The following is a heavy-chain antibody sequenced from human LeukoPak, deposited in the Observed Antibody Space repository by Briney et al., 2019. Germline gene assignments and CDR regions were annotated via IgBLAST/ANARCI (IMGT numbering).Heavy chain of an antibody. CDR3: ARVLGYCSGGNCYWFDP. CDR2: INPNSGGT. V-gene: IGHV1-2*02. J-gene: IGHJ5*02. D-gene: IGHD2-15*01. CDR1: GYSFTSYG. Sequence: ASVKVSCKASGYSFTSYGLSWVRQAPGQGLEWMGWINPNSGGTNYAQKFQGRVTMTRDTSISTAYMELSRLRSDDTAVYYCARVLGYCSGGNCYWFDPWGQGTLVTVPS.